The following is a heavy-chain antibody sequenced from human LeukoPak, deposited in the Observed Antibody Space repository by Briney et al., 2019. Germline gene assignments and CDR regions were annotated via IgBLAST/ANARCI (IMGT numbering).Heavy chain of an antibody. J-gene: IGHJ4*02. CDR2: MNPNSGNT. CDR1: GYTFTSYD. V-gene: IGHV1-8*01. CDR3: ARGRSKSLGTVNAFIH. D-gene: IGHD4-17*01. Sequence: ASVKVSCKASGYTFTSYDINWVRQATGQGLEWMGWMNPNSGNTGYAQKFQGRVTMTRNTSISTAYMELSSLRSEDTAVYYCARGRSKSLGTVNAFIHWGQGTLVTDSS.